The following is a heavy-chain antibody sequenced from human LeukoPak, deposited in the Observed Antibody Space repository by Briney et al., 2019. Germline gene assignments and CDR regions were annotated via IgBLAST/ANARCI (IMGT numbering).Heavy chain of an antibody. Sequence: PSETLSPTCTVSGGSISSGGYYWSWIRQPPGKGLEWIGYIYYSGRTYYNPSLRSRITVSTDTSKSQFSLKVNSVTAADTAVYYCARSRDYSFDYWGQGTLVTVSS. CDR3: ARSRDYSFDY. V-gene: IGHV4-31*03. D-gene: IGHD2-21*02. CDR2: IYYSGRT. J-gene: IGHJ4*02. CDR1: GGSISSGGYY.